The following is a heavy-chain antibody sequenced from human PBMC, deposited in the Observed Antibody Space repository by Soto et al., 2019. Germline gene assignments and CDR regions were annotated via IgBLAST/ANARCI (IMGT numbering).Heavy chain of an antibody. V-gene: IGHV3-30*18. Sequence: QVQLVESGGGVVQPGRSLRLSCAGSGFTFSSDGMHWVRQAPGKGLECVAVISYDGTNKYYADSVKGRFTISRDNSKNXXFLQMNSLRAEDTAVYYCAKRADYCGLHPAWYFDLWGRGTLVPVSS. D-gene: IGHD3-10*01. CDR2: ISYDGTNK. CDR1: GFTFSSDG. J-gene: IGHJ2*01. CDR3: AKRADYCGLHPAWYFDL.